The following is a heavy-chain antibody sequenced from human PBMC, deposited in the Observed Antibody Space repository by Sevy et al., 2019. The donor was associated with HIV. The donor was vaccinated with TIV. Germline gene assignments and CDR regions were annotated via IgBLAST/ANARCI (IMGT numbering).Heavy chain of an antibody. J-gene: IGHJ6*02. CDR2: IKSEFDGEAI. Sequence: GGSLRLSCTASGFTFSSAWMSWVRQAPGKGLEWVGRIKSEFDGEAIDYAGTMKDRLRISREDSKNTVYLQMNSLQTEDTAVYYCITDPAYRGYDEGVIKYYFYGRDVWGQGTTVTVSS. V-gene: IGHV3-15*01. CDR1: GFTFSSAW. D-gene: IGHD5-12*01. CDR3: ITDPAYRGYDEGVIKYYFYGRDV.